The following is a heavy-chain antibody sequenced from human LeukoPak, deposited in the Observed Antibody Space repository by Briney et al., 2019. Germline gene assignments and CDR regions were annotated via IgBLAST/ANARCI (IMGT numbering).Heavy chain of an antibody. Sequence: SETLSLTCTVSGGSISSSSYYWGWIRKPPGKGLEWIGSIYYSGSTYYNPSLKSRVTISVDTSKNQFSLKLSSVTAADTAVYYCARRLAVAGADPWGQGTQVTVSS. CDR3: ARRLAVAGADP. V-gene: IGHV4-39*07. CDR2: IYYSGST. CDR1: GGSISSSSYY. J-gene: IGHJ5*02. D-gene: IGHD6-19*01.